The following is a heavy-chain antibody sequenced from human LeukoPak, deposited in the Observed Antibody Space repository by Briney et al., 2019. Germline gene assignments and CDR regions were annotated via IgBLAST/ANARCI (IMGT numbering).Heavy chain of an antibody. CDR3: ARDLLYDILTRCYPFVGCYFDY. D-gene: IGHD3-9*01. CDR1: GGTFSSYA. Sequence: SVKASCKASGGTFSSYAISWVRQAPGQGLEWMGRITPILGTANYAQKFQGRVTITTDESTRTAYMELSSLRSEDTAVYYCARDLLYDILTRCYPFVGCYFDYWGQGTMVTVSS. CDR2: ITPILGTA. V-gene: IGHV1-69*05. J-gene: IGHJ4*02.